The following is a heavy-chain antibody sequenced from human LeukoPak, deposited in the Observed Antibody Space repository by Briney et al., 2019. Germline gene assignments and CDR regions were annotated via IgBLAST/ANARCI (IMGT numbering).Heavy chain of an antibody. CDR2: ISAYNGNT. J-gene: IGHJ3*02. Sequence: GASVKVSCKASGYTFTSYGISWVRQAPGQGLEWMGWISAYNGNTNYAQKLQGRVTMNTDTSTSTAYMELRSLRSDDTAVYYCATITFGGVIASTDAFDIWGQGTMVTVSS. CDR3: ATITFGGVIASTDAFDI. V-gene: IGHV1-18*01. CDR1: GYTFTSYG. D-gene: IGHD3-16*02.